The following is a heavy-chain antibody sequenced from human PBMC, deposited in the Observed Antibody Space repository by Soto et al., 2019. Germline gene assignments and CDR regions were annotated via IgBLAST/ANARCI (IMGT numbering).Heavy chain of an antibody. CDR1: GGSISSGGYY. Sequence: SETLSLTCTVSGGSISSGGYYWSWIRQHPGKGLEWIGYIYYSGSTYYNPSLKSRVTISVDTSKNQFSLKLSSVTAADTAVYYCARVPPPRYFDWLPERNRFDPWGQGTLVTVSS. J-gene: IGHJ5*02. CDR2: IYYSGST. V-gene: IGHV4-31*03. CDR3: ARVPPPRYFDWLPERNRFDP. D-gene: IGHD3-9*01.